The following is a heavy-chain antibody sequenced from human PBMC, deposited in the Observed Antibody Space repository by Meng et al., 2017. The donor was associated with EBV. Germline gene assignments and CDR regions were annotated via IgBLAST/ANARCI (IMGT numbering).Heavy chain of an antibody. D-gene: IGHD3-16*01. CDR2: IRSQVDGRTA. CDR3: TTDGGGSRF. J-gene: IGHJ4*02. Sequence: VTLGESGGGLVKPGDSLTLSCAASEFTFTSAWMNWVRQAPGKGLEWVGRIRSQVDGRTADYSAPVKGRFTISRDDSKHTLYLQMNSLKIEDSAVYYCTTDGGGSRFWGQGTLVTVSS. V-gene: IGHV3-15*01. CDR1: EFTFTSAW.